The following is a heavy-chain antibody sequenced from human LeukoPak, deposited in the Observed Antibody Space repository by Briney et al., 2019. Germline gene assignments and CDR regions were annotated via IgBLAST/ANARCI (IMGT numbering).Heavy chain of an antibody. J-gene: IGHJ4*02. Sequence: SETLSLTCTVSGGSISLSSYYWGWIRQPPGKGLEWIGSIYYSGSTYYNPSLKSRVTISGDTSKNQFSLKLNSVTAADTAVYYCATLAAAGRDFDYWGQGTLVTVSS. CDR1: GGSISLSSYY. CDR3: ATLAAAGRDFDY. CDR2: IYYSGST. D-gene: IGHD6-13*01. V-gene: IGHV4-39*07.